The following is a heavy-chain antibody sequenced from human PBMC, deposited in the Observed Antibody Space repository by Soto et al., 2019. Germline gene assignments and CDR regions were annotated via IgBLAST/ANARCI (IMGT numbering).Heavy chain of an antibody. Sequence: GGSLRLSCAASGFTFSTYWMHWVRQVPGKGLVWVSRINSDGGSTTYADSVKGRFTISRDNAKSTLYLQLNSLRFEDTAVYYCASSLLTPFDYWGQGTLVTVSS. D-gene: IGHD7-27*01. V-gene: IGHV3-74*01. J-gene: IGHJ4*02. CDR3: ASSLLTPFDY. CDR1: GFTFSTYW. CDR2: INSDGGST.